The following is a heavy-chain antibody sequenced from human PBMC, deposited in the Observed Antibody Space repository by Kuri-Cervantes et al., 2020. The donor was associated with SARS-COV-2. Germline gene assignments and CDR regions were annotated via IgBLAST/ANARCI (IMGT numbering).Heavy chain of an antibody. CDR1: GGTFSSYA. Sequence: SVKVSCKASGGTFSSYAISWVRQAPGQGLEWMGGIVPIFGTANYAQKFQGRVTITTDESTSTAYMELSSLRSEDTAVYYCASITGTTEWFDPWGQGTLVTVSS. CDR2: IVPIFGTA. CDR3: ASITGTTEWFDP. V-gene: IGHV1-69*05. D-gene: IGHD1-20*01. J-gene: IGHJ5*02.